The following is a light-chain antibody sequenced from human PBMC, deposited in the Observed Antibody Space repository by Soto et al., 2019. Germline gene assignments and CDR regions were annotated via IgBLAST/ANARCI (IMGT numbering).Light chain of an antibody. CDR2: EVS. CDR3: SSYAGSNNPVI. J-gene: IGLJ2*01. Sequence: QSALTQPHSASGSPGQPVTLSCTGPNSCVGGYNYVSWYQQHPGKAPKFLIFEVSRPPSGVPDRFSGSKSGNTASLTVSGLQADDEADYYCSSYAGSNNPVIFGGGTKVTVL. V-gene: IGLV2-8*01. CDR1: NSCVGGYNY.